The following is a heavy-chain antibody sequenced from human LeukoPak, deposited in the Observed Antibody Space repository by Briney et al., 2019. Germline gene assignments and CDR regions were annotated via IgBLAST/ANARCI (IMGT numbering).Heavy chain of an antibody. D-gene: IGHD1-26*01. CDR3: ASLGGYQNGNFDY. CDR2: IYHSGST. CDR1: GYSISSGYY. V-gene: IGHV4-38-2*01. Sequence: PSETLSLTCAVSGYSISSGYYWGWIRQPPGKRLEWIGSIYHSGSTYYNPSLKSRVTISVDTSKNQFSLKLSSVTAADTAVYYCASLGGYQNGNFDYWGRGALVTVSS. J-gene: IGHJ4*02.